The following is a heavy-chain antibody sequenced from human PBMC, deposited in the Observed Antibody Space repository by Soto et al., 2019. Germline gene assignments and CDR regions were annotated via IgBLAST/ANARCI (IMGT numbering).Heavy chain of an antibody. V-gene: IGHV3-11*06. D-gene: IGHD6-13*01. Sequence: QVQLVESGGGLVKPGGSLRLSCAASGFTFSDYYMTWIRQAPGKGLEFVSYIVTTSAYTNYAGSVKGRFTISRDNAKNSLDLQMSSLRVEDTAVYYCARLRASSWYMGGYLDYWGQGVLVTVSS. J-gene: IGHJ4*02. CDR1: GFTFSDYY. CDR2: IVTTSAYT. CDR3: ARLRASSWYMGGYLDY.